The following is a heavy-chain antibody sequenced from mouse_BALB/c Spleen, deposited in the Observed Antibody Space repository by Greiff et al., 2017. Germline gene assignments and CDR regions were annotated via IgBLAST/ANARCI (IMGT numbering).Heavy chain of an antibody. CDR3: ARASITTGGHAMDY. V-gene: IGHV2-6-7*01. CDR2: IWGDGST. J-gene: IGHJ4*01. D-gene: IGHD2-4*01. CDR1: GFSLTGYG. Sequence: GQLVESGPGLVAPSQSLSITCTVSGFSLTGYGVNWVRQPPGKGLEWLGMIWGDGSTDYNSALKSRLSISKDNSKSQVFLKMNSLQTDDTARYYCARASITTGGHAMDYWGQGTSVTVSS.